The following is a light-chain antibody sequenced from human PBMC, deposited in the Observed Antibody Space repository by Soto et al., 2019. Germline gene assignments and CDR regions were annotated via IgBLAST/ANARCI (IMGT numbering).Light chain of an antibody. V-gene: IGKV1-39*01. CDR1: QSISSY. J-gene: IGKJ5*01. CDR3: QQSYSTPIT. CDR2: AAS. Sequence: DSQMTQSTSSLSASGGDRVTITCRTSQSISSYLNWYQQKPGKAPKLLIYAASSLQSGVPSRFSGSGSGTDFTLTISSLQPEDFATYYCQQSYSTPITFGQGTRLEIK.